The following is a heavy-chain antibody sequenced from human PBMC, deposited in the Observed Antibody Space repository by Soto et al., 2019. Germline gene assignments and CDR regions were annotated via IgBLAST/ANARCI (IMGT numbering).Heavy chain of an antibody. Sequence: QVQLQESGPGLVKPSQTLSLTCTVSGGSISSGGYYWSWIRQHPGKGLEWIGSIYYSGSTYYNPYLNSRVTSSVDTHKNQFSLTMSSVIAADTAVYYCAREVLHWGQGTLVTVSS. CDR1: GGSISSGGYY. CDR3: AREVLH. CDR2: IYYSGST. V-gene: IGHV4-31*03. J-gene: IGHJ4*02. D-gene: IGHD3-16*01.